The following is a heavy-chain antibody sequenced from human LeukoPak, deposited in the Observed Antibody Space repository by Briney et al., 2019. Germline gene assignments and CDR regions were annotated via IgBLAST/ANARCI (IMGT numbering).Heavy chain of an antibody. J-gene: IGHJ4*02. Sequence: HPSQTLSLTCTVSGGSISSGGYYWSWIRQHPGKGLEWIGYIYYSGSTYYNPSLKSRVTISVDTSKNQFSLKLSPVTAADTAVYYCARAPNIVVVPAAIGGNYFDYGGKGPLVTVSS. CDR1: GGSISSGGYY. CDR3: ARAPNIVVVPAAIGGNYFDY. V-gene: IGHV4-31*03. D-gene: IGHD2-2*01. CDR2: IYYSGST.